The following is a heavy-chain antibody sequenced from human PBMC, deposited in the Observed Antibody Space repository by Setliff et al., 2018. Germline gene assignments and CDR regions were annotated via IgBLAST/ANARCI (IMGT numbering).Heavy chain of an antibody. CDR1: GYTSAGYY. Sequence: ASVKVSCKASGYTSAGYYLHWVRQAPGQGLQWMGWINPNTGETDYAPRFQGRVTMTRDTSISTAYMELSRLRSDDTAVYYCARGDIVVVPAPKGYFQHWGQGTLVTVSS. J-gene: IGHJ1*01. D-gene: IGHD2-2*01. V-gene: IGHV1-2*02. CDR3: ARGDIVVVPAPKGYFQH. CDR2: INPNTGET.